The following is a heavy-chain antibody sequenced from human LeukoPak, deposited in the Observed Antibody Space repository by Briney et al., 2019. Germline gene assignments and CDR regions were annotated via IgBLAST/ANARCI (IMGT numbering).Heavy chain of an antibody. Sequence: PSETLSLTCTVSGGSISSYYWSWIRQPPGKGLEWIGYIYYSGSTNYNPSLKSRVTISVDTSKNQFSLKLSSVTAADTAVYYCARSYGSSWYGDAFDIWGQGTMVTVSS. CDR3: ARSYGSSWYGDAFDI. D-gene: IGHD6-13*01. CDR1: GGSISSYY. J-gene: IGHJ3*02. CDR2: IYYSGST. V-gene: IGHV4-59*08.